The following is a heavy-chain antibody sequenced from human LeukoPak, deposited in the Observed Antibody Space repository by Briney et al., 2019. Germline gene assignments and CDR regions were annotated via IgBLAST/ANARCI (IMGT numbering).Heavy chain of an antibody. CDR3: ASVGGSGSYLGT. CDR2: IIPIFGTA. D-gene: IGHD3-10*01. Sequence: SVKVSCKASGGTFSSYAISWVRQAPGQGLEWTGGIIPIFGTANYAQKFQGRVTITTDESTSTAYMELSSLRSEDTAVYYCASVGGSGSYLGTWGQGTLVTVSS. V-gene: IGHV1-69*05. CDR1: GGTFSSYA. J-gene: IGHJ5*02.